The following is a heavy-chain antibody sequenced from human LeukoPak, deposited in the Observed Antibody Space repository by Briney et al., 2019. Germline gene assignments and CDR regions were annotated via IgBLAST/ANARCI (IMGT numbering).Heavy chain of an antibody. Sequence: PGGSLRLSCAASGFTFSSYAMSWVRQAPGKGLEWVSAISDSGGSTYYADSVKGRFTISRDNSKNTLYLQMNSLRAEDTAVYYCAKVDYYYYGMDVWGQGTTVTVSS. CDR3: AKVDYYYYGMDV. J-gene: IGHJ6*02. CDR1: GFTFSSYA. V-gene: IGHV3-23*01. CDR2: ISDSGGST.